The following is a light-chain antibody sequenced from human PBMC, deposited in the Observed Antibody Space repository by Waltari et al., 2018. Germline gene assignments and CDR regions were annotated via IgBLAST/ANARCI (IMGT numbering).Light chain of an antibody. J-gene: IGKJ5*01. Sequence: DIQMTQSPSSLSASVGDRVTITCQASQHVSKYLNWYQQKPGKAPNLLIYDASNLQRGVPTRFSGSGSGTHFTFTISSLQPEEIATYYCQQYYNVPRTFGQGTRLEIK. CDR1: QHVSKY. CDR2: DAS. CDR3: QQYYNVPRT. V-gene: IGKV1-33*01.